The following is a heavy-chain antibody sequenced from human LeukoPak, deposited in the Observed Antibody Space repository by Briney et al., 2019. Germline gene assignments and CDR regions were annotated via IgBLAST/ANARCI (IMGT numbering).Heavy chain of an antibody. CDR2: ISGSGDST. CDR1: GFTFSSYS. J-gene: IGHJ4*02. V-gene: IGHV3-23*01. Sequence: GGSLRLSCAASGFTFSSYSMTWVRQAPGKGLEWVSGISGSGDSTHYADSVKGRFTISRDDSMTTLYLQMNSLRAEDAAVYYCAKGYGSSVYASFDWWGQGTLVTVSS. D-gene: IGHD3-22*01. CDR3: AKGYGSSVYASFDW.